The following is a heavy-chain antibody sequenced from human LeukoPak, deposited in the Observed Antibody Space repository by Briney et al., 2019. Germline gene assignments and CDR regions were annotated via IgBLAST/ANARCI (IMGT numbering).Heavy chain of an antibody. D-gene: IGHD3-10*01. CDR1: GGTFISYT. J-gene: IGHJ4*02. CDR3: ARIGGSGSFEDY. V-gene: IGHV1-69*02. Sequence: GASVKVSCQASGGTFISYTISWVRQAPGQGLEWMGRIIPILGIANYARKFQGRVTIPPDKSTSTAYMELSSLRSEDTAVYYCARIGGSGSFEDYWGQGTLVTVSS. CDR2: IIPILGIA.